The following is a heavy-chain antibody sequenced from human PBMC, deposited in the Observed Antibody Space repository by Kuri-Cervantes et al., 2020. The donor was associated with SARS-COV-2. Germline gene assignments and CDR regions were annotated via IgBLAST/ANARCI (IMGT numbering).Heavy chain of an antibody. CDR1: GYSFTNYW. V-gene: IGHV5-10-1*01. Sequence: GGSLRLSCKGSGYSFTNYWITWVRQMPGKGLEWMGRIDPSDSYINYSPSFQGHVTLSADKSITTAYLQWSSLKASDTAMYYCARQQYYYDSRAYPDAFDIWGQGTKVTVSS. CDR3: ARQQYYYDSRAYPDAFDI. D-gene: IGHD3-22*01. J-gene: IGHJ3*02. CDR2: IDPSDSYI.